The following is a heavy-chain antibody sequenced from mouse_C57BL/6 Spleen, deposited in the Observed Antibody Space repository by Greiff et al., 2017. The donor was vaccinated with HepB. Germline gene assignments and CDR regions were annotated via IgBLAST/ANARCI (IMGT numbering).Heavy chain of an antibody. CDR2: ISSGGDYI. Sequence: EVQGVESGEGLVKPGGSLKLSCAASGFTFSSYAMSWVRQTPEKRLEWVAYISSGGDYIYYADTVKGRFTISRDNARNTLYLQMSSLKSEDTAMYYCTRDGAPYAMDYWGQGTSVTVSS. J-gene: IGHJ4*01. CDR1: GFTFSSYA. D-gene: IGHD2-3*01. CDR3: TRDGAPYAMDY. V-gene: IGHV5-9-1*02.